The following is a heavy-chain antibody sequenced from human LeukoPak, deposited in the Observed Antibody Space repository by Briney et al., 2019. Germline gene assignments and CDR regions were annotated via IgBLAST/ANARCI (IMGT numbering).Heavy chain of an antibody. CDR2: IYYSGST. J-gene: IGHJ4*02. CDR1: GGSISSGSYY. V-gene: IGHV4-39*01. CDR3: ARHLPYSSSWYEKYYFDY. D-gene: IGHD6-13*01. Sequence: SETLSLTCTVSGGSISSGSYYWGWIRQPPGKGLEWIGSIYYSGSTYYNPSLKSRVTISVDTSKNQFSLKLSSVTAADTAVYYCARHLPYSSSWYEKYYFDYWGQGTLVTVSS.